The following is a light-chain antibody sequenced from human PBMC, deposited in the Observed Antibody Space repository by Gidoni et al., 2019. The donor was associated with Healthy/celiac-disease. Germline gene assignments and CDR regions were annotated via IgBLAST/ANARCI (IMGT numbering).Light chain of an antibody. J-gene: IGKJ2*01. CDR1: QSISIW. V-gene: IGKV1-5*03. CDR3: QQDNSYSRT. Sequence: DIQMTQSPSTLSASVGDRVTITCRASQSISIWLAWYQQKPGKAPKLLIYNASSLESGVPTRFSGSGSGTEFTLTISSLQPDDFATYYCQQDNSYSRTFGQGTKLEIK. CDR2: NAS.